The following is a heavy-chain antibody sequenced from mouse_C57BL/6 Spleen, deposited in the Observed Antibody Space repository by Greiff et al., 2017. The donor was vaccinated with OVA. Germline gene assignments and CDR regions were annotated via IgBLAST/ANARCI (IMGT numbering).Heavy chain of an antibody. D-gene: IGHD1-1*01. CDR1: GYTFTSYW. Sequence: QVHVKQPGAELVKPGASVKLSCKASGYTFTSYWMQWVKQRPGQGLEWIGEIDPSDSYTNYNQKFKGKATLTVDTSSSTAYMQLSSLTSEDSAVYYCARWYYGSRDYWGQGTTLTVSS. CDR3: ARWYYGSRDY. CDR2: IDPSDSYT. V-gene: IGHV1-50*01. J-gene: IGHJ2*01.